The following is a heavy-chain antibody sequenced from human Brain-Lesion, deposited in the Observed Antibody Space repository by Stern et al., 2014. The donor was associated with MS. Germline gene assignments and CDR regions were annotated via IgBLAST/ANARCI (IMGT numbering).Heavy chain of an antibody. CDR3: AGEEDIRYCSGGSCTGNWFDP. D-gene: IGHD2-15*01. CDR2: IYYSGNT. Sequence: VQLVESGPGLVKPSETLSLTCTVAGGSVSSTSYAWAWIRQPPGKGLEWIGTIYYSGNTYYSPSLKSRLTISLETSKNPFSPQLRSGTAADTAVYYCAGEEDIRYCSGGSCTGNWFDPWGQGTLVTVSS. V-gene: IGHV4-39*01. CDR1: GGSVSSTSYA. J-gene: IGHJ5*02.